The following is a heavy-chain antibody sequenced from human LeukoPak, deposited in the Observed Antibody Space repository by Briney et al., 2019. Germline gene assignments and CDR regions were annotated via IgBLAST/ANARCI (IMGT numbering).Heavy chain of an antibody. CDR3: AKDQDYDILTGYGFDY. D-gene: IGHD3-9*01. J-gene: IGHJ4*02. Sequence: GGSLRLSCAASGFTFSNYDMSWVRLAPGRGLEWVSSIRRSGDSTYYADSVKGRFTISRDNSKNTLYLQMNSLRAEDTAVYYCAKDQDYDILTGYGFDYWGQGTLVTVSS. CDR2: IRRSGDST. V-gene: IGHV3-23*01. CDR1: GFTFSNYD.